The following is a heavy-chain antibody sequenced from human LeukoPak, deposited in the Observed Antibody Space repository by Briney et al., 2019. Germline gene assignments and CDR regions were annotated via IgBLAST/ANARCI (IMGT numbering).Heavy chain of an antibody. J-gene: IGHJ5*02. D-gene: IGHD3-22*01. CDR3: AKGSSGYFADL. CDR2: ISNDGGGT. CDR1: GITFKKYG. Sequence: GFLRIFFAASGITFKKYGPNLVPPAPGKGPEWVAAISNDGGGTMYAAFVEGRFTISRDNSKNTLFLQMNSLRAEDTALYYCAKGSSGYFADLWGQGTLVTVSS. V-gene: IGHV3-23*01.